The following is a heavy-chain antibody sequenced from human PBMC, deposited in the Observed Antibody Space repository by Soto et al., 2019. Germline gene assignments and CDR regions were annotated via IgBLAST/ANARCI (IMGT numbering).Heavy chain of an antibody. CDR1: ADSVSVGTYS. V-gene: IGHV4-61*01. Sequence: SETLSLDCGVSADSVSVGTYSWAWFRQPPGKGLEWMWYIYYSGSTNYNPSLKSRVTISVDTSKNQFSLKLTSVTAADTAIFYCATRFYSSGVLYDYWGPGTQVTVSS. CDR3: ATRFYSSGVLYDY. D-gene: IGHD3-10*01. J-gene: IGHJ4*02. CDR2: IYYSGST.